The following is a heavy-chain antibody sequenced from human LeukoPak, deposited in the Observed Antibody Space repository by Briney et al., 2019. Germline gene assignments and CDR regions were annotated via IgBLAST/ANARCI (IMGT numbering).Heavy chain of an antibody. CDR3: AREIVGGFNPGAY. CDR1: PDSTTSNF. Sequence: KPSETLSLTCTLSPDSTTSNFWSWVRQPPGKGLEWIGEIHRSGSTNYNPSLQSRVTISIDRSKDQIALELSSVTAADTAVYYCAREIVGGFNPGAYWGQGTLVTVSS. D-gene: IGHD1-14*01. J-gene: IGHJ4*02. V-gene: IGHV4-4*02. CDR2: IHRSGST.